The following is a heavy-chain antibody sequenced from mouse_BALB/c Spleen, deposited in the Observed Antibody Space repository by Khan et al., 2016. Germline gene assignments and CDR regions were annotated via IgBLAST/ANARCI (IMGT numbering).Heavy chain of an antibody. Sequence: VQLKESGAELVRSGASVRLSCQASAFTIKDYNIPGLRQGPNRALGGIGGFDPGNVAPEYAPRFRGRATMTADTSSNTAYLQLSRLTSEDTAVYYCNAIYYGNYIYFDYWGQGTTLTVSS. CDR2: FDPGNVAP. D-gene: IGHD2-1*01. V-gene: IGHV14-4*02. CDR3: NAIYYGNYIYFDY. J-gene: IGHJ2*01. CDR1: AFTIKDYN.